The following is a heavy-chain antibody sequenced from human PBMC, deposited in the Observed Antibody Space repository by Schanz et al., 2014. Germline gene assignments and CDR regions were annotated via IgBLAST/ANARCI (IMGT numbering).Heavy chain of an antibody. CDR3: ARDPYSASYFPSPPLYGLDV. J-gene: IGHJ6*02. CDR1: GYSFTSYY. Sequence: QVQLVQSGAEVKKPGASVKVSCKAFGYSFTSYYIHWVRQAPGQGLEWMATINPSGGSTSFAQKFQGSVTMTRAPSTSTVNMELTSLRSEDTAVYYCARDPYSASYFPSPPLYGLDVWGQGTTVTVSS. D-gene: IGHD1-26*01. V-gene: IGHV1-46*01. CDR2: INPSGGST.